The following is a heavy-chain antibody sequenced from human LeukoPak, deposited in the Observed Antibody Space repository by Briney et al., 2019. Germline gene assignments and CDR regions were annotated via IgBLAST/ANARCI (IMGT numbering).Heavy chain of an antibody. Sequence: GGSLRLSCAASGFTFSDYYMSWIRQVPGKGLEWVSYISSSSSYTNYADSVTGRFTISRDNAKNSLYLQMNSLRAEDTAVYYCASWFVFDYSEISSHFAYWGQGPLVTVSS. CDR1: GFTFSDYY. D-gene: IGHD3-22*01. CDR3: ASWFVFDYSEISSHFAY. CDR2: ISSSSSYT. J-gene: IGHJ4*02. V-gene: IGHV3-11*03.